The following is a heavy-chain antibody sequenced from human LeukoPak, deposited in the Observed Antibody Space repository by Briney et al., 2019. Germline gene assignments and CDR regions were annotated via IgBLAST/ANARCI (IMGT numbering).Heavy chain of an antibody. J-gene: IGHJ4*02. V-gene: IGHV3-48*01. CDR1: GFTFSSYS. CDR3: AKHLVGATSGPSFDY. CDR2: ISSSSSTI. Sequence: GGSLRLSCAASGFTFSSYSMNWVRQAPGKGLEWVSYISSSSSTIYYADSVKGRFTISRDNAKNSLYLQMNSLRAEDTAVYYCAKHLVGATSGPSFDYWGQGTLVTVSS. D-gene: IGHD1-26*01.